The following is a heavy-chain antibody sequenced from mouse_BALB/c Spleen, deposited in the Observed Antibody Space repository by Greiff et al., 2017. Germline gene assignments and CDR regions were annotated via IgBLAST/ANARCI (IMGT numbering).Heavy chain of an antibody. Sequence: EVQLVESGGGLVKPGGSLKLSCAASGFTFSSYAMSWVRQTPEKRLEWVATISSGGSYTYYPDSVKGRFTISRDNAKNTLYLQMSSLRSEDTAMYYCASLSTMILYFDYWGQGTTLTVSS. V-gene: IGHV5-9-3*01. CDR1: GFTFSSYA. D-gene: IGHD2-4*01. J-gene: IGHJ2*01. CDR3: ASLSTMILYFDY. CDR2: ISSGGSYT.